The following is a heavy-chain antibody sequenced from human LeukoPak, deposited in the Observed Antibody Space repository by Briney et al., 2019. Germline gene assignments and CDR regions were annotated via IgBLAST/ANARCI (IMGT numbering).Heavy chain of an antibody. Sequence: ASVKVSCKASGYTFTSYGISWVRQAPGQGLEWMGWISAYNGNTNYAQKLQGRVTVTTDTSTSTAYMELRSLRSDDTAVYYCARVSASSGYKTNDYWGQGTLVTVSS. D-gene: IGHD3-22*01. CDR1: GYTFTSYG. V-gene: IGHV1-18*01. CDR3: ARVSASSGYKTNDY. CDR2: ISAYNGNT. J-gene: IGHJ4*02.